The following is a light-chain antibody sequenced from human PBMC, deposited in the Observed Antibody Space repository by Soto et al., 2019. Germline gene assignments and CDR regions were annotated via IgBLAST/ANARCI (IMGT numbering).Light chain of an antibody. J-gene: IGLJ2*01. Sequence: QLVLTQSPSASASLGASVKLTCTLSSGHSNYAIAWHQQQPEMGPRYLMKLNNDGSHSKGDGIPDRFSGSSSGAEHYLTISRIPSEDESDYYCQTWDTGISVVFGGGTKVTVL. CDR1: SGHSNYA. V-gene: IGLV4-69*01. CDR2: LNNDGSH. CDR3: QTWDTGISVV.